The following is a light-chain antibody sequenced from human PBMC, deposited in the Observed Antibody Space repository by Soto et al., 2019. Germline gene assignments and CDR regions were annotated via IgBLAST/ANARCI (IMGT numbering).Light chain of an antibody. J-gene: IGKJ4*01. CDR2: DAT. V-gene: IGKV3-11*01. Sequence: EIVLTQSPATLSLSPGERATLSCRASQSVTWYLAWYQQKPGQAPRLLIYDATNRATGIPARFSGSWSGTDFTLAISSLTAEDFGVYYCQQRTNWLTFGGGTRVEI. CDR3: QQRTNWLT. CDR1: QSVTWY.